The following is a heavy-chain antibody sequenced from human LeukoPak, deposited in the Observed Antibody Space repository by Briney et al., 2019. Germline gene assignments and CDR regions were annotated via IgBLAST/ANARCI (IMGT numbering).Heavy chain of an antibody. Sequence: GGSLRLSCAASGFTFSSYAMSWVRQAPGKGLEWVSGISGSGGTTNHADSVKGRFSISRDNAKNTLYLQMNSLRAEDTAVYYCGRDLGGRSGYWGQGTLVTVSS. CDR3: GRDLGGRSGY. D-gene: IGHD1-26*01. CDR2: ISGSGGTT. J-gene: IGHJ4*02. V-gene: IGHV3-23*01. CDR1: GFTFSSYA.